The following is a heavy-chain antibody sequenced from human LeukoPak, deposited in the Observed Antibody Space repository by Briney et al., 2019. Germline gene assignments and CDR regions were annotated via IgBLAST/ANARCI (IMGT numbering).Heavy chain of an antibody. V-gene: IGHV4-59*08. CDR3: ARSLFSYGMDV. Sequence: LETLSLTCTVSGGSISGYYWTWIRQPPGKGLEWIGYIYYSGSTNYNPSLKSRVTISVDTSKNQFSLKLSSVTAADTAVYYCARSLFSYGMDVWGQGTTVTVSS. CDR1: GGSISGYY. D-gene: IGHD3-9*01. J-gene: IGHJ6*02. CDR2: IYYSGST.